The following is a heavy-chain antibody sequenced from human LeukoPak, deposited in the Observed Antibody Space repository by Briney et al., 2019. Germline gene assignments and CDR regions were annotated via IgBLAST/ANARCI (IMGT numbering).Heavy chain of an antibody. D-gene: IGHD4/OR15-4a*01. CDR2: INPNSGGT. Sequence: ASVKVSCKASGYTFTGYYMHWVRQAPGQGLEWMGRINPNSGGTNYAQKFQGRVTMTRDTSISTAYMELSRLRSDDTAVSYCAREGDYGGLYYFDYWGQGTLVTVSS. J-gene: IGHJ4*02. CDR3: AREGDYGGLYYFDY. V-gene: IGHV1-2*06. CDR1: GYTFTGYY.